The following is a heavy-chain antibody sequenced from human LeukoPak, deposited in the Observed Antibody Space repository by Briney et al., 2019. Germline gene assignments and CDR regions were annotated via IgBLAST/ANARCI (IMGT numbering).Heavy chain of an antibody. J-gene: IGHJ6*03. CDR2: IKPDASEG. D-gene: IGHD3-3*01. Sequence: HPGGSLRLSCAASGFTFSSSWMTWVRQAPAKGLEWVAHIKPDASEGQYVDSVKGRFTISRDNAENILYLQMNSLRAEDTAVYYCARVPKPRRKGSYFWSGHYRGGDFYSYMDVWGKGTAVTVSS. CDR3: ARVPKPRRKGSYFWSGHYRGGDFYSYMDV. CDR1: GFTFSSSW. V-gene: IGHV3-7*01.